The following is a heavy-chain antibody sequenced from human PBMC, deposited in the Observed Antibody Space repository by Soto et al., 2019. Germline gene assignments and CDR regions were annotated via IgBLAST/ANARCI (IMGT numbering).Heavy chain of an antibody. CDR3: SRGTYDRSGYYYIPAESFKH. J-gene: IGHJ1*01. CDR2: FNPSDGYT. Sequence: QVQLVQSGAEVKKPGASVKVSCKASGYTFTSYYMHWVRQAPGQGLEWMGIFNPSDGYTSYAQRFQGRVTMTRDTSTSTVYMDLSSLRSEDTAVYYCSRGTYDRSGYYYIPAESFKHWGQGTLVTVSS. D-gene: IGHD3-22*01. CDR1: GYTFTSYY. V-gene: IGHV1-46*01.